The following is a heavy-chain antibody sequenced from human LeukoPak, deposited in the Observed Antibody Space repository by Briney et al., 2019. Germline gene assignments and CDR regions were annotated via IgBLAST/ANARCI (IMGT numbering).Heavy chain of an antibody. J-gene: IGHJ5*02. CDR1: VYTFTGYY. Sequence: ASVKVSCKASVYTFTGYYMHWVRQAPGQGLEWMGWINPNSGGTNYAQKFQGRVTMTRDTSISTAYMELSRLRSDDTAVYYCARVVVAATHFYWFDPWGQGTLVTVSS. V-gene: IGHV1-2*02. CDR2: INPNSGGT. CDR3: ARVVVAATHFYWFDP. D-gene: IGHD2-15*01.